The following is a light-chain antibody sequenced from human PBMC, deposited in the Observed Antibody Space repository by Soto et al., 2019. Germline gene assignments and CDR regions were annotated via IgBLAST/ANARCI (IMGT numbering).Light chain of an antibody. CDR2: AAI. Sequence: DIPMTQSPSSLSASVGDRVTITCRASQTITTYLNWYQHKPGKAPKLLIYAAISLQSGVPSRLSGSGSGTDFTLTISSLQPEDFATDYCQQTYSTPHTFGQGTKVEIK. V-gene: IGKV1-39*01. CDR3: QQTYSTPHT. CDR1: QTITTY. J-gene: IGKJ2*01.